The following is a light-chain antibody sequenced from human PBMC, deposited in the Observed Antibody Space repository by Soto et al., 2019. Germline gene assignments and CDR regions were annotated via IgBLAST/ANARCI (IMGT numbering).Light chain of an antibody. Sequence: QSALTQPPSASGSPGQSVTISCTGTSSDVGGYEYVSWYQQHPGKAPKLIIYEVTKRPSGVPDRFAGSKSGNTASLTVSGLLDEDEADYYCSSHAGINNVVFGGGTKLTVL. CDR3: SSHAGINNVV. CDR2: EVT. V-gene: IGLV2-8*01. CDR1: SSDVGGYEY. J-gene: IGLJ3*02.